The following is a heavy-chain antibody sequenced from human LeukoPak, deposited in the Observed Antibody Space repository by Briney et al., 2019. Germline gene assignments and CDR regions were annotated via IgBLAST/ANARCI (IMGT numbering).Heavy chain of an antibody. CDR3: AREEGGKLGIDYYFDY. CDR1: GFTFSSYG. CDR2: ISSDGANA. Sequence: GGSLRLSCAASGFTFSSYGMSWVRQAPGKGLVWVSRISSDGANANYADSVKGRFTISRDNAKNTLYLQMNSLRAEDTAVYYCAREEGGKLGIDYYFDYWGQGILVTVSS. V-gene: IGHV3-74*01. D-gene: IGHD7-27*01. J-gene: IGHJ4*02.